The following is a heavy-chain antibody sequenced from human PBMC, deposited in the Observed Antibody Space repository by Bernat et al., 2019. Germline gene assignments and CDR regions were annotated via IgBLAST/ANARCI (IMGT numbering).Heavy chain of an antibody. Sequence: VQLVESGGGVVQPGRSLRLSCAASGFTFSSYGMHWIRQAPGKGLQWVSYISNSGSYTNYADSVKGRFTISRDNAKNSLYLQMNSLRAEDTAVYYCARALAAHSRAGYYFDYWGQGTLVTVSS. CDR1: GFTFSSYG. CDR2: ISNSGSYT. D-gene: IGHD6-13*01. CDR3: ARALAAHSRAGYYFDY. V-gene: IGHV3-21*05. J-gene: IGHJ4*02.